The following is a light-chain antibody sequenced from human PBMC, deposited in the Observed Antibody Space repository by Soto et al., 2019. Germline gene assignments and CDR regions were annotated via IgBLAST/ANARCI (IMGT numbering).Light chain of an antibody. CDR3: QQYGSSPRP. CDR1: QSISSSY. J-gene: IGKJ2*01. CDR2: GAS. V-gene: IGKV3-20*01. Sequence: EIVLTQSPATLSLSPGERATLSCRASQSISSSYLAWYQQKPGQAPRLLIYGASIRATGIPDRFSGSGSGTDFTLTISSLQPEDVVVYYCQQYGSSPRPFGQGTKLEIK.